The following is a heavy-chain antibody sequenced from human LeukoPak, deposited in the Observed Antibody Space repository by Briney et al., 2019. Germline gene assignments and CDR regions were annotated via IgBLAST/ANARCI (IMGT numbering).Heavy chain of an antibody. V-gene: IGHV3-21*01. Sequence: GGSLRLSCAASGFTFSSYSMNWVRQAPGKGLEWVSSISSGSSYIYYADSVKGRFTISRDNAKNSLYLQMNSLRAEDTAVYYCARGVMPQLPDWFDPWGLGTLVTVSS. CDR3: ARGVMPQLPDWFDP. CDR1: GFTFSSYS. D-gene: IGHD2-2*01. J-gene: IGHJ5*02. CDR2: ISSGSSYI.